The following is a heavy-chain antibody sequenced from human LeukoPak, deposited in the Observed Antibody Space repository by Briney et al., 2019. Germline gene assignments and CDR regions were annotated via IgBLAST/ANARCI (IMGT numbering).Heavy chain of an antibody. CDR1: GGSISRYY. V-gene: IGHV4-59*01. CDR2: SYYTGNT. CDR3: ARVQYAAGSYYMDV. Sequence: SETLSLTCTVSGGSISRYYWSWIRQPPGKGLEWIGFSYYTGNTNYNPSLKSRVTISVDTSTDQFSLKLSSVTAADTAVYYCARVQYAAGSYYMDVWGEGTTVTVSS. J-gene: IGHJ6*03. D-gene: IGHD2-15*01.